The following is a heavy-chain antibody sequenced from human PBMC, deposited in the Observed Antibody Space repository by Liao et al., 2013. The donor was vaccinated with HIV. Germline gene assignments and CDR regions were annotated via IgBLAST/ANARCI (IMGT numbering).Heavy chain of an antibody. CDR3: ARNLLWFGELKGFDP. V-gene: IGHV4-4*07. Sequence: QLQLQESGPGLVKPSETLSLTCTVSGGSISNYYWSWIRQSAGKGLEWIGRIHSSGSTNYNPSFRSRVTISIDTSKNQFSLNMNSATAADTAVYYCARNLLWFGELKGFDPWGQGTLVTVSS. CDR2: IHSSGST. D-gene: IGHD3-10*01. CDR1: GGSISNYY. J-gene: IGHJ5*02.